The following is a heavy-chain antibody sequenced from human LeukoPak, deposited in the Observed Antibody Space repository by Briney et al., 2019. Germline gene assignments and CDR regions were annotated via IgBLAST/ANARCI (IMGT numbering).Heavy chain of an antibody. V-gene: IGHV3-7*01. Sequence: GGSLRLSRAVSGFTFSSYWMSWVRQAPGKGLEWVANIKQDGSEKYYVDSVKGRFTISRDNAKNSLYLQMNSLRAEDTAVYYCARKVGSFDYWGQGTLVTVSS. CDR2: IKQDGSEK. J-gene: IGHJ4*02. D-gene: IGHD1-26*01. CDR3: ARKVGSFDY. CDR1: GFTFSSYW.